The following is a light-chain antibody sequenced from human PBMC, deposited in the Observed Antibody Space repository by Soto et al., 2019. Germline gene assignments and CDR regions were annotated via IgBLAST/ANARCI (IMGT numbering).Light chain of an antibody. V-gene: IGKV1-39*01. CDR3: QQSYSTPRT. CDR2: AAS. Sequence: DIQMTQSPSSLSASVGDRVTITCRSSQSISSYLNWYQQKPGKAPKLLIYAASSLQSGVPSRFSGSGSWTDFTLTISSLQPEDFATYYCQQSYSTPRTFGGGNKVEIK. CDR1: QSISSY. J-gene: IGKJ4*01.